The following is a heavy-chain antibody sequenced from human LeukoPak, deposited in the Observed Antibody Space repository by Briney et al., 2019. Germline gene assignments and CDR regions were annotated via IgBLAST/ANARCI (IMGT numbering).Heavy chain of an antibody. Sequence: KPSETLSLTCTVSGVSINIYYWSWIRQPPGRGLEWIGDIYYDGNTNYNTSLKSRITISLDTSENQFSLQLNSVTAADTAVYFCARRVGWSQTAYYFDSWGQGTLVTVSS. CDR3: ARRVGWSQTAYYFDS. CDR2: IYYDGNT. J-gene: IGHJ4*02. V-gene: IGHV4-59*08. CDR1: GVSINIYY. D-gene: IGHD3-3*01.